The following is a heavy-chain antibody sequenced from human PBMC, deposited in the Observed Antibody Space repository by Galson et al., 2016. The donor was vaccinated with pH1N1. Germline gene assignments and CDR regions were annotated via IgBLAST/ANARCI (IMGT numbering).Heavy chain of an antibody. D-gene: IGHD3-10*01. Sequence: SVKVSCKASGHTFSSYYIHWVRQATGQGLEWMGIINPSDTTTTYAQRFQARVTMTWDTSTSTAYMELSSLRSEDTAVYYCARDRGVEDNFPHLCLDYWGQGTPVTVSS. CDR3: ARDRGVEDNFPHLCLDY. J-gene: IGHJ4*02. CDR2: INPSDTTT. CDR1: GHTFSSYY. V-gene: IGHV1-46*01.